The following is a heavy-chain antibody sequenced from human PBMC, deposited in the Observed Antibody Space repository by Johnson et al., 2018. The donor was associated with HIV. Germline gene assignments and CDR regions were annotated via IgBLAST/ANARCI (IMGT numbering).Heavy chain of an antibody. CDR3: AKELADSSGYYADAFDI. Sequence: QVQLVESGGGLVKPGGSLRLSCAASGFTFSSYGMHWVRQAPGKGLEGVAFIRYDGRNKYYADSVKGRFTISRDNSKNTLYLQMNSLRAEDTAVYYCAKELADSSGYYADAFDIWGQGTMVTVSS. CDR1: GFTFSSYG. J-gene: IGHJ3*02. D-gene: IGHD3-22*01. CDR2: IRYDGRNK. V-gene: IGHV3-30*02.